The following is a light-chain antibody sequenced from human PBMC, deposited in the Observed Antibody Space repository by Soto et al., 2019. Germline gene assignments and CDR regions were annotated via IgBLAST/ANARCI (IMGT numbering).Light chain of an antibody. Sequence: DIQMTQSPSTLSASVGDRVTITCRASQSISSYLAGYQRKPGKAPKLLIYKASTLESGVPSRFSGSDSGTEFTLTISSLQPDDFATYYCQQYKSYPWTLGQGTKVEIK. CDR3: QQYKSYPWT. CDR2: KAS. V-gene: IGKV1-5*03. J-gene: IGKJ1*01. CDR1: QSISSY.